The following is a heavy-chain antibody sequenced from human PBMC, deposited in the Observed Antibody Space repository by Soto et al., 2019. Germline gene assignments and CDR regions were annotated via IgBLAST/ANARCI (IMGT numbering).Heavy chain of an antibody. CDR3: ARRGVLPDY. D-gene: IGHD3-10*01. V-gene: IGHV1-18*01. CDR1: GCTFTNYG. CDR2: ISADNGVT. Sequence: QVQLVQSGTEVKKPGASVKVSCKASGCTFTNYGITWVRQAPGQGLEWMGWISADNGVTNYAQKLQGRVTMTTDTATSTGYMELRNLRSDDTAVYYCARRGVLPDYWGQGTLVTVSS. J-gene: IGHJ4*02.